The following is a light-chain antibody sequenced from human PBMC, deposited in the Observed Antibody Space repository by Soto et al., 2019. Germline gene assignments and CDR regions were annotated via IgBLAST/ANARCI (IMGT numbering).Light chain of an antibody. Sequence: QSVLTQPPSVSGAPGQRVSISCTGSSSNIGAGYDVHWYQQLPGTAPKLLIFGNAHRPSGVPDRISASRSGTSASLAITGLQAEDGADYYCQSFDSSLIGSVFGGGTKLTVL. J-gene: IGLJ2*01. CDR2: GNA. CDR3: QSFDSSLIGSV. V-gene: IGLV1-40*01. CDR1: SSNIGAGYD.